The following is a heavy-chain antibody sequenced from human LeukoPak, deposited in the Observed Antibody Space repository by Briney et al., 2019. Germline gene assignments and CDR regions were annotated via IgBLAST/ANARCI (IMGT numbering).Heavy chain of an antibody. V-gene: IGHV1-8*02. CDR3: ARVAAYSSGWYLSDPPDY. CDR1: GYTFTSYG. CDR2: MNPNSGNT. J-gene: IGHJ4*02. Sequence: GASVKVSCKASGYTFTSYGINWVRQATGQGLEWMGWMNPNSGNTGYAQKFQGRVTMTRNTSISTAYMELSSLRSEDTAVYYCARVAAYSSGWYLSDPPDYWGQGTLVTVSS. D-gene: IGHD6-19*01.